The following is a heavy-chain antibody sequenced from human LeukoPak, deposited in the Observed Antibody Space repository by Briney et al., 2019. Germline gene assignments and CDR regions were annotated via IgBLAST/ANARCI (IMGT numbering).Heavy chain of an antibody. CDR2: INPNSGGT. Sequence: APVKVSCKASGYTFTGYYMHWVRQAPGQGLEWMGWINPNSGGTNYAQKFQGRVTMTRDTSISTAYMELSRLRSDDTAVYYCARDVCSSTSCYTGYYYYGMDVWGQGTTVTVSS. D-gene: IGHD2-2*02. CDR1: GYTFTGYY. V-gene: IGHV1-2*02. CDR3: ARDVCSSTSCYTGYYYYGMDV. J-gene: IGHJ6*02.